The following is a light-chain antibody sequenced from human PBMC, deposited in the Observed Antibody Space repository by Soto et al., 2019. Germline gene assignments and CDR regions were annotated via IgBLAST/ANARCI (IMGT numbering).Light chain of an antibody. V-gene: IGLV1-36*01. J-gene: IGLJ2*01. CDR1: SSNIGNNA. CDR2: SDD. CDR3: AAWDDSLNGPV. Sequence: QSVLTQPPSVSEAPRQRVTISCSGSSSNIGNNAVNWYQQPPGKAPKLLIYSDDLLPSGVSDRFSGSKSGTSASLAISGLQSEDEANYYCAAWDDSLNGPVFGGGTKLTVL.